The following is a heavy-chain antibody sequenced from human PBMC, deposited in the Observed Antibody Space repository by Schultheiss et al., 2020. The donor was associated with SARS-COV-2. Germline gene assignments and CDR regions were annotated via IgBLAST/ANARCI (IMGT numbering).Heavy chain of an antibody. CDR3: ARHPSLFPAAILASVVTDAFDI. D-gene: IGHD2-2*01. CDR1: DGSFHGYY. CDR2: IYYGGST. Sequence: SQTLSLTCAIYDGSFHGYYWSWIRQPPGKGLEWIGYIYYGGSTNYNPSLKSRVTISIDTSKNQFSLKLSSVTAADTAVYYCARHPSLFPAAILASVVTDAFDIWGQGTMVTVSS. J-gene: IGHJ3*02. V-gene: IGHV4-59*08.